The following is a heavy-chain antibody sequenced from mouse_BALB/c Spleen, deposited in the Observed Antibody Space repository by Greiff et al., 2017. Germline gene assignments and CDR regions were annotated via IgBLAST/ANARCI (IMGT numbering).Heavy chain of an antibody. D-gene: IGHD1-1*01. J-gene: IGHJ4*01. CDR3: TRGEGVRSIDYYAMDY. CDR1: GYTFTSYW. V-gene: IGHV1-69*02. Sequence: QVQLQQSGAELVRPGASVKLSCKASGYTFTSYWINWVKQRPGQGLEWIGNIYPSDSYTNYNQKFKDKATLTVDKSSSTAYMQLSSPTSEDSAVYYCTRGEGVRSIDYYAMDYWGQGTSVTVSS. CDR2: IYPSDSYT.